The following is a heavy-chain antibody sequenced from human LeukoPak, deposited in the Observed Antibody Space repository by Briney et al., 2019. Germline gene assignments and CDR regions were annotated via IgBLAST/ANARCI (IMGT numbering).Heavy chain of an antibody. D-gene: IGHD2-2*01. CDR1: GFTFSSNS. V-gene: IGHV3-23*01. J-gene: IGHJ6*02. Sequence: GGSLRLSCAASGFTFSSNSMNWVRQAPGKGLEWVSAISGSGGSTYYADSVKGRFTISRDNSKNTLYLQMNSLRAEDTAVYYCAKDGYCSSTSCYVYYGMDVWGQGTTVTVSS. CDR3: AKDGYCSSTSCYVYYGMDV. CDR2: ISGSGGST.